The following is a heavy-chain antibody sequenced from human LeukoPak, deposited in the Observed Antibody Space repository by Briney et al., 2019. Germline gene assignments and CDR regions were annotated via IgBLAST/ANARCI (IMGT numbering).Heavy chain of an antibody. CDR1: GFTFSSYG. V-gene: IGHV3-30*03. CDR2: ISYDGSNK. CDR3: ARDEEQLVSSPFDY. Sequence: GGSLRLSCAASGFTFSSYGMHWVRQAPGKGLEWVAVISYDGSNKYYADSVKGRFTISRDNSKNTLYLQMNSLRAEDTAVYYCARDEEQLVSSPFDYWGQGTLVTVSS. J-gene: IGHJ4*02. D-gene: IGHD6-13*01.